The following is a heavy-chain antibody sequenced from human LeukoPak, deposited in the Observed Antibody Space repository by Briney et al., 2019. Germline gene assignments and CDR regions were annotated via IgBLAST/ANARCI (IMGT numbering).Heavy chain of an antibody. CDR1: GYTFTDYY. Sequence: ASVKVSCKASGYTFTDYYLHWVRQAPGQGLEWMGWINPNSGGTNYAQKFQGRVTMTRDTSISTAYMELSRLRSDDTAVYYCARELGRTAFDIWGQGTMVTVSS. J-gene: IGHJ3*02. CDR2: INPNSGGT. D-gene: IGHD7-27*01. V-gene: IGHV1-2*02. CDR3: ARELGRTAFDI.